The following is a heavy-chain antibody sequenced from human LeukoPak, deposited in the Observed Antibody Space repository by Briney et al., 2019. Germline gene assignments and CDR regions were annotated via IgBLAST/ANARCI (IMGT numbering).Heavy chain of an antibody. J-gene: IGHJ4*02. V-gene: IGHV4-34*01. CDR3: ARGRGGWFGEFTY. Sequence: SETLSLTSAVYGGSFSGYYWSWIRQPPGKGLEWIGEINHSGSTNYNPSLKSRVTISVDTSKNQFSLKLSSVTAADTAVYYCARGRGGWFGEFTYWGQGTLVTVSS. CDR1: GGSFSGYY. CDR2: INHSGST. D-gene: IGHD3-10*01.